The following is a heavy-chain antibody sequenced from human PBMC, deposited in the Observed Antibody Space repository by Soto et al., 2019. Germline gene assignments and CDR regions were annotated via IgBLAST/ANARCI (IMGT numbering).Heavy chain of an antibody. CDR2: LYYSGSP. CDR1: GDSISITSHF. CDR3: ARRPAYDSSGYVQFDP. V-gene: IGHV4-39*02. J-gene: IGHJ5*02. Sequence: SETLSLTCSVSGDSISITSHFWDWIRQPPGKGLEWIGTLYYSGSPYYNPSLGSRVTISVDTSKNHFSLKLASVTAADTAVYYCARRPAYDSSGYVQFDPWGQGTLVTVSS. D-gene: IGHD3-22*01.